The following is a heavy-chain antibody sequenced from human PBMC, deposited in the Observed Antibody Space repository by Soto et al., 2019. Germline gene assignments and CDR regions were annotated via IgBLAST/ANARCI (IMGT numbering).Heavy chain of an antibody. CDR3: ARGTHILTGYYRFWFDP. CDR2: ISAYNGNT. CDR1: GYTFTSYG. V-gene: IGHV1-18*01. J-gene: IGHJ5*02. Sequence: GASVQVSCKASGYTFTSYGISWVRQAPGQGLEWMGWISAYNGNTNYAQKLQGRVTMTTDTSMSTAYMELRSLRSDDTAVYYCARGTHILTGYYRFWFDPWGQGTLVTVSS. D-gene: IGHD3-9*01.